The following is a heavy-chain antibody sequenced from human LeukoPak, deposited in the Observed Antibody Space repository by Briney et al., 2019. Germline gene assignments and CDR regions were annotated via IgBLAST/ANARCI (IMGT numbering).Heavy chain of an antibody. D-gene: IGHD6-19*01. Sequence: GGSLRLSCAPSGFTFSSYSMNWVRQAPGKGLEWVSSISSSSSYRYYADSVKGRFTISRDNAKNSLYLQMNSLRAEDTAVYYCARASAVAGTRHYWGQGTLVTVSS. CDR1: GFTFSSYS. CDR2: ISSSSSYR. V-gene: IGHV3-21*01. J-gene: IGHJ4*02. CDR3: ARASAVAGTRHY.